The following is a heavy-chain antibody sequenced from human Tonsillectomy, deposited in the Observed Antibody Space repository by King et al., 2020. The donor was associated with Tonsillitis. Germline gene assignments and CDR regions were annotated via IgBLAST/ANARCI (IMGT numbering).Heavy chain of an antibody. V-gene: IGHV4-59*01. CDR2: IYYSGST. Sequence: VQLQESGPGLVKPSETLSLTCIVSGGSISSYYWSWIRQPPGKGLEWIGYIYYSGSTNYNPSLKSRVTISVDTSKNQFSLKLSSVTAADTAVYYCASYYGSRSQGRYYYYYMDVWGKGTTVTVSS. CDR3: ASYYGSRSQGRYYYYYMDV. CDR1: GGSISSYY. J-gene: IGHJ6*03. D-gene: IGHD3-10*01.